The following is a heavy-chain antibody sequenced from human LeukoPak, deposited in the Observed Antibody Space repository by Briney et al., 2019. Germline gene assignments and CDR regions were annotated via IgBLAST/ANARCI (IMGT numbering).Heavy chain of an antibody. D-gene: IGHD3-10*01. V-gene: IGHV3-48*03. CDR2: ISSSGSTI. CDR1: GFTFSSYE. Sequence: GRSLRLSCAASGFTFSSYEMNWVRQAPGKGLEWVSYISSSGSTIYYADSVKGRFTISRDNAKNSLYLQMSSLRAEDTAVYYCASIDGDGSGSYDYWGQGTLVTVSS. J-gene: IGHJ4*02. CDR3: ASIDGDGSGSYDY.